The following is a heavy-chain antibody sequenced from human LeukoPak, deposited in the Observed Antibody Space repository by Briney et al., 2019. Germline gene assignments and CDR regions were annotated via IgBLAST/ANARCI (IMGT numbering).Heavy chain of an antibody. CDR1: GFTFSSYE. D-gene: IGHD6-19*01. V-gene: IGHV3-48*03. Sequence: PGGSLRLSCAASGFTFSSYEMNWVRQAPGKGLEWVSYISSSGSTIYYADSVKGRFTISRDNAKNSLYLQMNSLRAEDTAVYYCAREAKYSSGWSWCIDYWGQGTLVTVSS. J-gene: IGHJ4*02. CDR2: ISSSGSTI. CDR3: AREAKYSSGWSWCIDY.